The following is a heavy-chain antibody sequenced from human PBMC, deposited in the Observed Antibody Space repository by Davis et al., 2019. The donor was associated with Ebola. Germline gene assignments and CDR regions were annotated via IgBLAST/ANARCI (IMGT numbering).Heavy chain of an antibody. CDR2: FDPEHGET. V-gene: IGHV1-24*01. J-gene: IGHJ6*02. CDR3: ATETGVSGIMPTGYYGMDV. Sequence: ASVKVSCKVSGYTLSKLSMHWVRQAPGKGLEWMGGFDPEHGETIYAQRFQGKFTMTEDTATDTAYMELSSLTSEDTAVYYCATETGVSGIMPTGYYGMDVWGQGTTVTVSS. CDR1: GYTLSKLS. D-gene: IGHD1-20*01.